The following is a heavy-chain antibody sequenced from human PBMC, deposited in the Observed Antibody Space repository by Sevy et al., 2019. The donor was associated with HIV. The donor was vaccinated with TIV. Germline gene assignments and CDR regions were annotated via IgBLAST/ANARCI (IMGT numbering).Heavy chain of an antibody. V-gene: IGHV3-23*01. CDR1: GFTFSSYA. CDR2: ISGSGGST. CDR3: AKDGYKPSVGDENYYYYYMDV. Sequence: GESLKISCAASGFTFSSYAMSWVRHAPGKGLEWVSAISGSGGSTYYADSVKGRFTISRDNSKNTLYLQMNSLRAEDTAVYYCAKDGYKPSVGDENYYYYYMDVWGKGTTVTVSS. J-gene: IGHJ6*03. D-gene: IGHD1-20*01.